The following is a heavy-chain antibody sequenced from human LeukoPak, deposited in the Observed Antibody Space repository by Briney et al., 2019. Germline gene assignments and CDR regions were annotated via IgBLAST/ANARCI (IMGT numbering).Heavy chain of an antibody. D-gene: IGHD3-16*01. CDR1: GSTFSSYA. Sequence: GGSLRLSCAASGSTFSSYAMSWVRQAPGKGLEWVSAISGSGGSTYYADSVKGRFTISRDNSKNTRYLQMNSLRAEDTAVYYCAKPSRGDGLTDYWGQGTLVTVSS. J-gene: IGHJ4*02. CDR3: AKPSRGDGLTDY. V-gene: IGHV3-23*01. CDR2: ISGSGGST.